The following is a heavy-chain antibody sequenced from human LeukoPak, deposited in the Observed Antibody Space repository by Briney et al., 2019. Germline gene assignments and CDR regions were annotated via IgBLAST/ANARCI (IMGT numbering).Heavy chain of an antibody. CDR2: ISGSGGST. CDR1: GFTFSSYA. CDR3: AKGRNQWELLPEFDY. Sequence: GGSLRLSCAASGFTFSSYAMSWVGQAPGKGLEWFSAISGSGGSTYYADSVKGRFTISRDNSKNTLYLQMNSLRAEDTAVYYCAKGRNQWELLPEFDYWGQGTLVTVSS. V-gene: IGHV3-23*01. J-gene: IGHJ4*02. D-gene: IGHD1-26*01.